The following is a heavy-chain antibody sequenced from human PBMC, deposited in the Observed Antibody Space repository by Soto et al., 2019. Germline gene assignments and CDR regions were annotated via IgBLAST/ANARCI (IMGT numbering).Heavy chain of an antibody. CDR1: GFTFSGSA. J-gene: IGHJ3*02. D-gene: IGHD2-15*01. V-gene: IGHV3-73*01. CDR2: IRSKANSYAT. Sequence: EVQLVESGGGLVQPGGSLKLSCAASGFTFSGSAMHWVRQASGKGLEWVGRIRSKANSYATAYAASVKGRFTISRDDLKNTAYLQMNSLKTEDTAVYYCTRLSHVVVVAATEDAFDIWGQGTMVTVSS. CDR3: TRLSHVVVVAATEDAFDI.